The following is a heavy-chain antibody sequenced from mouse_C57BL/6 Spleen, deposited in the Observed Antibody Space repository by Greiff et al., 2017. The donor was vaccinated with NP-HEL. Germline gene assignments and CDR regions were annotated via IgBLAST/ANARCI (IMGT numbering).Heavy chain of an antibody. CDR1: GFSLTSYG. CDR2: IWSGGST. CDR3: ARNGPIYYGYAWYFDV. Sequence: QVQLQQSGPGLVQPSQSLSITCTVSGFSLTSYGVHWVRQSPGKGLEWLGVIWSGGSTDYNAAFISRLSISKDNSKSQVFFKMNSLQADDTAIYYCARNGPIYYGYAWYFDVWGTGTTVTVSS. D-gene: IGHD2-2*01. J-gene: IGHJ1*03. V-gene: IGHV2-2*01.